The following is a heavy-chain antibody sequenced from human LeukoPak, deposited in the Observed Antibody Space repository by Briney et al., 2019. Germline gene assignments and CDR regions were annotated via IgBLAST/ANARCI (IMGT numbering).Heavy chain of an antibody. J-gene: IGHJ6*02. CDR3: AKYRPLDGMDV. CDR2: IYYSGST. CDR1: GGSISSGDYY. Sequence: PSETLSLTCTVSGGSISSGDYYWSWIRQPPGKGLEWIGSIYYSGSTYYNPSLKSRVTISVDTSKNQFSLKLSSVTAADTAVYYCAKYRPLDGMDVWGQGTTVTVSS. V-gene: IGHV4-39*07. D-gene: IGHD3-16*02.